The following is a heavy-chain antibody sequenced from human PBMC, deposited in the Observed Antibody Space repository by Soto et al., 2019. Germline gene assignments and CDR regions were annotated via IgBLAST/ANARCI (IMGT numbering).Heavy chain of an antibody. CDR2: ISYHGSDK. J-gene: IGHJ4*02. CDR1: GFTFSNYG. D-gene: IGHD4-17*01. Sequence: QVQLVESGGGVVQPGRSLRLSCAASGFTFSNYGMHWVRQAPGKGLEWVAVISYHGSDKYYADYVKGRFTISRDNSKNPLYLQMDSLRAEDTAVYYCAKDHLTTTVTTVGYWGQGTLVTVSS. V-gene: IGHV3-30*18. CDR3: AKDHLTTTVTTVGY.